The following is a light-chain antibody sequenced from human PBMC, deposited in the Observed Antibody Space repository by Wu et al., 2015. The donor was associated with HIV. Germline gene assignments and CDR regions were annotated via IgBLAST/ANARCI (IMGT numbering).Light chain of an antibody. V-gene: IGKV1-5*03. CDR2: KAS. CDR1: QSISSW. Sequence: DIQMTQSPSTLSASVGDRITITCRASQSISSWLAWYQQKPGKAPKLLIYKASSLESGVPSRFSGSGSGTEFSLSISSLQPEDFATYYCQQYYSTPLSFGQGTKVDIK. CDR3: QQYYSTPLS. J-gene: IGKJ1*01.